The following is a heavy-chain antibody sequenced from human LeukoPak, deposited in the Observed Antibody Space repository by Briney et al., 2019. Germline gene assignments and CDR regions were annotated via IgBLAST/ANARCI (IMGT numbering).Heavy chain of an antibody. CDR1: GFTFSSYT. Sequence: GGSLRLSCAASGFTFSSYTMSWVRQAPGKGLEWVSTITTSDGNTYFADSVKGRFTVSRDNSKNTLFLQMNSLRAEDTAVYYCAKDGGLWVSAHWGDSWGRGTLVTVSS. J-gene: IGHJ4*02. D-gene: IGHD7-27*01. V-gene: IGHV3-23*01. CDR3: AKDGGLWVSAHWGDS. CDR2: ITTSDGNT.